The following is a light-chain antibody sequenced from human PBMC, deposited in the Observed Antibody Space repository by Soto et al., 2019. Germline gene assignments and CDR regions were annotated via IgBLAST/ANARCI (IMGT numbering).Light chain of an antibody. CDR1: QGIRDA. Sequence: XXGDRVTITCRASQGIRDALGWYQQKPGKAPKRLXXAASXXQSGVPSRFSGSGSGTEFTLTISSLQPEDFATYYCLQHNSYPQTFGQGTKVEIK. J-gene: IGKJ1*01. V-gene: IGKV1-17*01. CDR2: AAS. CDR3: LQHNSYPQT.